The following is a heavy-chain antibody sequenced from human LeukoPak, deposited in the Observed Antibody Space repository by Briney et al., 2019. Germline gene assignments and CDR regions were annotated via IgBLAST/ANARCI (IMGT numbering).Heavy chain of an antibody. CDR3: ARVRDYGTFDY. J-gene: IGHJ4*02. CDR2: LSGTGTII. Sequence: GSLRLSCAASGFTFNDYYMSWIRQSPGKGLEWVSYLSGTGTIIYYADSVKGRFTISRDNAENSLYLQMNSLRAEDTAMYYCARVRDYGTFDYWGQGTLVTVSS. D-gene: IGHD4/OR15-4a*01. V-gene: IGHV3-11*01. CDR1: GFTFNDYY.